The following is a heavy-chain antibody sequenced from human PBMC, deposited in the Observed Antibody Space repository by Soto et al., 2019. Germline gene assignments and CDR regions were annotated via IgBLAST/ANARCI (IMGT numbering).Heavy chain of an antibody. CDR3: AHIFIISNGVNKLERRHYFDY. Sequence: SGPTLVNPTQTLTLTCTFSGFSLSTSGVGVGWIRQPPGKALEWLALIYWDDDKRYSPSLKSRLTITKDTSKNQVVLTMTNMDPVDTATYYCAHIFIISNGVNKLERRHYFDYWGQGTLVTVSS. J-gene: IGHJ4*02. D-gene: IGHD1-1*01. CDR2: IYWDDDK. V-gene: IGHV2-5*02. CDR1: GFSLSTSGVG.